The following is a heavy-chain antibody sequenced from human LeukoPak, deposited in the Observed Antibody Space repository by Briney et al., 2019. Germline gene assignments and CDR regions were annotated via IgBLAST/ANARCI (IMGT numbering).Heavy chain of an antibody. CDR2: IIPILGIA. CDR1: GGTFSSYT. CDR3: ARDRYYDSSGTPFDY. D-gene: IGHD3-22*01. Sequence: SVKVSCKASGGTFSSYTISWVRQAPGQGLEWMGRIIPILGIANYAQKFQGRVTITADKSTSTAYMELSSLRSEDTAVYYCARDRYYDSSGTPFDYWGQGTLVTVSS. J-gene: IGHJ4*02. V-gene: IGHV1-69*04.